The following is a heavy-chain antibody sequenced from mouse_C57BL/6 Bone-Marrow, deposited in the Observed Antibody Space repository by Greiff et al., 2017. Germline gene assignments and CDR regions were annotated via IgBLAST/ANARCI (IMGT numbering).Heavy chain of an antibody. Sequence: QVQLQQPGAELVKPGASVKLSCKASGYTFTSYWMHWVNQRPGQGLEWIGMIHPNSGSTNYNEKFKSKATLTVDKSSSTAYMQLSSLTSEDSAVYYCAREKGLRRGAWFAYWGQGTLVTVSA. CDR3: AREKGLRRGAWFAY. D-gene: IGHD1-2*01. J-gene: IGHJ3*01. CDR2: IHPNSGST. CDR1: GYTFTSYW. V-gene: IGHV1-64*01.